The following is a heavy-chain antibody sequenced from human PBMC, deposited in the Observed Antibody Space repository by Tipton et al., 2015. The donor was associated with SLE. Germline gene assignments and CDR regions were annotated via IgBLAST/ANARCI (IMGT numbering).Heavy chain of an antibody. Sequence: SLRLSCAASGFTFDDYGMSWVRQSPGKGPEWVSGINWNGGSTGYTDSVKDRFTISRDNAKNSLYLQMNSLRAEDTAFYYCARGLRDPVAGLGWSFDYWGQGTLVTVSS. CDR1: GFTFDDYG. CDR3: ARGLRDPVAGLGWSFDY. V-gene: IGHV3-20*04. D-gene: IGHD6-19*01. CDR2: INWNGGST. J-gene: IGHJ4*02.